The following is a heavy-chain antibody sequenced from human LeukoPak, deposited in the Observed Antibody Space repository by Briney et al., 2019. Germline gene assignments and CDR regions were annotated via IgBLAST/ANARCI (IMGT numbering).Heavy chain of an antibody. D-gene: IGHD2-15*01. CDR3: AKDLSYCSGGTCYTSRYYGMDV. CDR2: ISGSGGNT. CDR1: GGSISSSN. V-gene: IGHV3-23*01. Sequence: ETLSLTCAVSGGSISSSNWWSWVRQPPGKGLEWFSIISGSGGNTNYADSVKGRFTISRDNSNNTLYLQMNSLRAEDTAVYYCAKDLSYCSGGTCYTSRYYGMDVWGQGTTVTVSS. J-gene: IGHJ6*02.